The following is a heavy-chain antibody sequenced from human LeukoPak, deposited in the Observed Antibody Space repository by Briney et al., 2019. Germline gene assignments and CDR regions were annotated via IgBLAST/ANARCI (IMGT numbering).Heavy chain of an antibody. V-gene: IGHV4-34*01. CDR3: VTYYFDSSGPKKNY. J-gene: IGHJ4*02. D-gene: IGHD3-22*01. Sequence: SETLSLTCAVHGGSFSGYYWSWIRQPPGKGLEWIGEINHSGSTNYNPSLKSRVTISVDTSKKQFSLKLSSVTAADTVVYYCVTYYFDSSGPKKNYWGQGTLVTVSS. CDR1: GGSFSGYY. CDR2: INHSGST.